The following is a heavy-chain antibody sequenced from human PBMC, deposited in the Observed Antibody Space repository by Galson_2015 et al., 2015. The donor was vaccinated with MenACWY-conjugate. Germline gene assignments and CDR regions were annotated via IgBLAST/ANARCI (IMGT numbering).Heavy chain of an antibody. J-gene: IGHJ3*02. CDR3: SRGSRISMIKGGPLDVFDI. D-gene: IGHD3-22*01. Sequence: CAISGDSVSSDSADWNWIRQSPSRGLEWLGRTYYRSNWITYYAVSVNNRVQITSDTSKNRVFLHLNSVTPEDTAVYYCSRGSRISMIKGGPLDVFDIWGQGTMVTVSS. V-gene: IGHV6-1*01. CDR1: GDSVSSDSAD. CDR2: TYYRSNWIT.